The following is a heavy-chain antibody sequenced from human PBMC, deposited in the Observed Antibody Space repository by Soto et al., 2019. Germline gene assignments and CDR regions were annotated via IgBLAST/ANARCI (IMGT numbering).Heavy chain of an antibody. CDR3: AKGSGTGTTSYADH. J-gene: IGHJ4*02. Sequence: QVQLVESGGGVVQPGRSLRLSCAASGFTFSSYGMHWVRQAPGKGLEWVAVIAYDGSNKYYADSVKGRFTITRDNSKHTLDLQMHSLEAADTAVYYCAKGSGTGTTSYADHWGQGTLVTVSS. D-gene: IGHD1-7*01. CDR2: IAYDGSNK. CDR1: GFTFSSYG. V-gene: IGHV3-30*18.